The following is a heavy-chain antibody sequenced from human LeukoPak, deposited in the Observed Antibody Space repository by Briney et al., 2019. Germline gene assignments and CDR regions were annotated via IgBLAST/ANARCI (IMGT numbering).Heavy chain of an antibody. CDR1: GGSFSGYY. D-gene: IGHD3-10*01. Sequence: SETLSLTCAVYGGSFSGYYWSWIRQPPGKGLEWIGEINHSGSTNYNPSLKSRVTISVDTSKNQFSLKLSSVTAADTAVYYCARDKKGKLYYYYYMDVWGKGPRSPSP. J-gene: IGHJ6*03. CDR3: ARDKKGKLYYYYYMDV. V-gene: IGHV4-34*01. CDR2: INHSGST.